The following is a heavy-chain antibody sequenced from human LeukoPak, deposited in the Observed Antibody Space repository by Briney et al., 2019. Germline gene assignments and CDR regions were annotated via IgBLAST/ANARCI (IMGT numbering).Heavy chain of an antibody. CDR3: ARDIAVTGGVYFDY. D-gene: IGHD4-17*01. V-gene: IGHV3-48*03. Sequence: GGSLRLSCAASGFTFSRYEMNWVRQAPGKGLEWISYISSSGNRIHYADSVKGRFTISRDNAKNSLYLQMNSLRAEDTAVYYCARDIAVTGGVYFDYWGQGTLVTVSA. CDR1: GFTFSRYE. CDR2: ISSSGNRI. J-gene: IGHJ4*02.